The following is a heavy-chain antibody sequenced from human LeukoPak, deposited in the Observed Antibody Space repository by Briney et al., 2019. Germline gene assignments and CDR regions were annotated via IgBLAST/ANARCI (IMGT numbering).Heavy chain of an antibody. CDR3: ARQGWFGELLSPLDY. CDR1: GGSISSSSYY. V-gene: IGHV4-39*01. J-gene: IGHJ4*02. CDR2: IYYSGST. D-gene: IGHD3-10*01. Sequence: SETLSLTCTVSGGSISSSSYYWGWIRQPPGKGLEWIGSIYYSGSTYYNPSLKRRVTISVDTSKNQFSLKLSSVTASDTAVYYCARQGWFGELLSPLDYWGQGTLVTVSS.